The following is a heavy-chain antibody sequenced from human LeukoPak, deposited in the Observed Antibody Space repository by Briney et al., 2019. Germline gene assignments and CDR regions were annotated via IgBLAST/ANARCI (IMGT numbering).Heavy chain of an antibody. J-gene: IGHJ4*02. CDR2: IWYDGSNR. D-gene: IGHD4-17*01. V-gene: IGHV3-33*08. CDR1: GFTFRGNG. CDR3: ARDQGTSVTAMVGGHFDY. Sequence: GGSLRLSCAASGFTFRGNGLHWVRQAPGKGLEWVAIIWYDGSNRYYADSVKGRFTISRDNSKNTLFLQMNSLTAEDTAVYYCARDQGTSVTAMVGGHFDYWGPGTLVTVSS.